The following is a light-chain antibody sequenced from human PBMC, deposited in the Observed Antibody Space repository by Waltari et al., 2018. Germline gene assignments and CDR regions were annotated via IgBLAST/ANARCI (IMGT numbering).Light chain of an antibody. V-gene: IGKV1-39*01. CDR2: AAS. Sequence: DIQMTQSPSSLSASVGDRVTITCRASQSISSYLYWYQQKPGKAPKLLIYAASSLQSGVPTRFSGSGSGTYFTLTISSLQPEDFASYYCQQSYSNPYTFGQGTKLEIK. J-gene: IGKJ2*01. CDR3: QQSYSNPYT. CDR1: QSISSY.